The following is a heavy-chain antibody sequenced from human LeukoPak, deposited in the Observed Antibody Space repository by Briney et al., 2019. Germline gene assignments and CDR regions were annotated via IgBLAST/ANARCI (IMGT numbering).Heavy chain of an antibody. CDR3: ARVAYYDFWSGYPYYYYYMDV. V-gene: IGHV4-59*01. Sequence: PSETLSLTCTVSGGSISSYYWSWIRQPPGKGLEWIGYIYYSGSTNYNSSLKSRVTISVDTSKNQFSLKLSSVTAADTAVYYCARVAYYDFWSGYPYYYYYMDVWGKGTTVTVSS. J-gene: IGHJ6*03. D-gene: IGHD3-3*01. CDR2: IYYSGST. CDR1: GGSISSYY.